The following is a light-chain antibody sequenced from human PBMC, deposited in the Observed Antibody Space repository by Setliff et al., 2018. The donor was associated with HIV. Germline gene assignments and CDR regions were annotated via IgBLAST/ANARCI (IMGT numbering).Light chain of an antibody. V-gene: IGLV2-11*01. CDR2: DVS. J-gene: IGLJ2*01. CDR3: CSYAGTYSVA. Sequence: SVLTQPRSVSGSPGQSVTISCSGTSSDVGGYNYVSWYQQYPGKPPKLMIHDVSNRPPGVPDRFSGSKSGSTASLTISGLQAEDEADYYCCSYAGTYSVAFGGGTKVTVL. CDR1: SSDVGGYNY.